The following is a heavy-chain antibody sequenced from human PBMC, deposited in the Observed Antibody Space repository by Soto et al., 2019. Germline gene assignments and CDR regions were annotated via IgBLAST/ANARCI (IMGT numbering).Heavy chain of an antibody. J-gene: IGHJ6*03. CDR1: GFTFDDYG. Sequence: EVQLVESGGGVVRPGGSVRLSCAASGFTFDDYGMSWVRQAPGKGLEWVSGINWNGGSTGYADSVKGRFTISRDNAKNSLYLQMNSLRAEDTALYHCARVGGGSYGYGFYYYMDVWGKGTTVTVSS. V-gene: IGHV3-20*01. CDR3: ARVGGGSYGYGFYYYMDV. D-gene: IGHD5-18*01. CDR2: INWNGGST.